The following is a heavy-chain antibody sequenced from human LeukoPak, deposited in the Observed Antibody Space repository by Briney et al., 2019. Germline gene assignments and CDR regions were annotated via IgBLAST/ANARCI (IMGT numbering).Heavy chain of an antibody. J-gene: IGHJ4*02. Sequence: SETLSLTCTVSGGSISSSSYYWGWIRQPPGKGLEWIGSIYYSGSTYYNPSLKSRVTISVDTSKNQSSLKLSSVTAADTAVYYCAGGRGSYMDYWGQGTLVTVSS. CDR2: IYYSGST. V-gene: IGHV4-39*01. CDR3: AGGRGSYMDY. CDR1: GGSISSSSYY. D-gene: IGHD1-26*01.